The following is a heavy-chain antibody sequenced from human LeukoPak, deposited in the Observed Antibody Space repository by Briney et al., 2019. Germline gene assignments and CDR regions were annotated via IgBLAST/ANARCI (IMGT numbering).Heavy chain of an antibody. CDR3: ARVGYCSGGSCYRNWFDP. V-gene: IGHV1-69*04. D-gene: IGHD2-15*01. Sequence: ASVKVSCKASGGTFSSYAISWVRQAPGQGLEWMGRIIPILGIANYAQKFQGRVTITADKSTSTAYMELSSLRSEDTAVYYCARVGYCSGGSCYRNWFDPWGQGTLVTVSS. CDR1: GGTFSSYA. J-gene: IGHJ5*02. CDR2: IIPILGIA.